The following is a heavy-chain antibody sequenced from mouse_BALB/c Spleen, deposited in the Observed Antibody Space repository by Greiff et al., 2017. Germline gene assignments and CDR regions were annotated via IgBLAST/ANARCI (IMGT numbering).Heavy chain of an antibody. J-gene: IGHJ1*01. Sequence: QVQLKQSGAELAKPGASVKMSCKASGYTFTSYWMHWVKQRPGQGLEWIGYINPSTGYTEYNQKFKDKATLTADKSSSTAYMQLSSLTSEDSAVYYCARRDGTRGYFDVWGAGTTVTVSS. CDR2: INPSTGYT. CDR1: GYTFTSYW. V-gene: IGHV1-7*01. CDR3: ARRDGTRGYFDV. D-gene: IGHD4-1*01.